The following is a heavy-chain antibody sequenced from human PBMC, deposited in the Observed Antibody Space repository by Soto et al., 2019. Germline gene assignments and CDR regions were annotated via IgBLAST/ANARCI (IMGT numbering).Heavy chain of an antibody. D-gene: IGHD6-19*01. CDR1: GFTFSSYA. V-gene: IGHV3-30*04. CDR2: ISYDGNTT. CDR3: AKALGAFEYSSWTSPFDS. J-gene: IGHJ4*02. Sequence: QVQLGDSGGGVVQPGASLRLSCAASGFTFSSYAMHWVRQAPGKGLQWVGFISYDGNTTYYADAAKGRFTISRDKSKNTLSLQLNSLRGDDTAVYYCAKALGAFEYSSWTSPFDSWGQGTLVTVSS.